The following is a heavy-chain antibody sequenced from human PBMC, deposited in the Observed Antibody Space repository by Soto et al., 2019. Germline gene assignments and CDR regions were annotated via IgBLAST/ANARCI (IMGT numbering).Heavy chain of an antibody. J-gene: IGHJ6*03. V-gene: IGHV3-48*04. CDR1: GFSFSSYA. D-gene: IGHD2-15*01. Sequence: GGSLRLSCAASGFSFSSYAMNWVRQAPGKGLEWVSYITDAGASWYGDSVKGRLTSSRDNARNSLYLHLNSVRAEDTAVYYCARVSCCGLDHYYYMDVWGKGTTVTVSS. CDR3: ARVSCCGLDHYYYMDV. CDR2: ITDAGAS.